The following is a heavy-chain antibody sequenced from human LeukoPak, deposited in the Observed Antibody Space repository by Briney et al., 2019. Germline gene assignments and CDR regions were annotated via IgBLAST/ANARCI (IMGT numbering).Heavy chain of an antibody. D-gene: IGHD6-19*01. Sequence: PGGSLRLSCEASGFTFSTYWMNWVRQAPGKGLEWVANIKDNGREKYYVDSVKGRFTISRDDAKNSLFLQMNSLRVEDTAVYYCARGATYSSGWYRGAFDIWGQGTMVTVSS. CDR2: IKDNGREK. V-gene: IGHV3-7*01. CDR1: GFTFSTYW. CDR3: ARGATYSSGWYRGAFDI. J-gene: IGHJ3*02.